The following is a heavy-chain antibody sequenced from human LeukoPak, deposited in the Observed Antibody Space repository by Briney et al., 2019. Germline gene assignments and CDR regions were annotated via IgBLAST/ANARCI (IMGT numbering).Heavy chain of an antibody. Sequence: SETLSLTCTVSGGSIGSYYWSWIRQPPGKGLEWIGYIYYSGSTNYNPSLKSRVTISVDTSKNQFSLKLGSVTAADTAVYYCARGVAGPYYYYYMDVWGKGTTVTVSS. CDR3: ARGVAGPYYYYYMDV. V-gene: IGHV4-59*01. CDR1: GGSIGSYY. J-gene: IGHJ6*03. CDR2: IYYSGST. D-gene: IGHD6-19*01.